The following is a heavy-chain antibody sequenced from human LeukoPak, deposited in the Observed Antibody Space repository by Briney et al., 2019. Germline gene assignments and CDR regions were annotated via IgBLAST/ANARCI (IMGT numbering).Heavy chain of an antibody. CDR3: ARGSRYSYGYDY. D-gene: IGHD5-18*01. CDR2: IIPIFGTA. CDR1: GGTFSSYA. Sequence: VASVKVSCKASGGTFSSYAISWVRQAPGQGLEWMGGIIPIFGTANYAQKFQGRVTITADESTSTAYMELSSLRSEDTAVYYCARGSRYSYGYDYWGQGTLVTVSS. J-gene: IGHJ4*02. V-gene: IGHV1-69*13.